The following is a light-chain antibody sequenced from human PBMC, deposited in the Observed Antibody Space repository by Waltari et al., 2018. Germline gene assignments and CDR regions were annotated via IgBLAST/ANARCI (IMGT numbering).Light chain of an antibody. CDR2: GAS. Sequence: EIVMTQSPATLSASPGERATLSCRASQSVSSNLAWYQQKPGQAPRLLIYGASTRATGIPARFSGSGSGTEFTLTISSMQSEDFAVYYCQQYNNWLLLTFGGGTKVEI. J-gene: IGKJ4*01. CDR3: QQYNNWLLLT. CDR1: QSVSSN. V-gene: IGKV3-15*01.